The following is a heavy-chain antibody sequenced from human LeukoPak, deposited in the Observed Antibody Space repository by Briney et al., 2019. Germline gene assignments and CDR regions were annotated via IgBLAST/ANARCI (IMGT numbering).Heavy chain of an antibody. D-gene: IGHD7-27*01. V-gene: IGHV3-30*18. J-gene: IGHJ4*02. CDR3: AKDSELGDY. CDR2: ISYDGSNK. Sequence: GGSLRLSCAAPGFTFSSYGMHWVRQAPGKGLEWVAVISYDGSNKYYADSVKGRFTISRDNSKNTLYLQMNSLRAEDTAVYYCAKDSELGDYWGQGTLVTVSS. CDR1: GFTFSSYG.